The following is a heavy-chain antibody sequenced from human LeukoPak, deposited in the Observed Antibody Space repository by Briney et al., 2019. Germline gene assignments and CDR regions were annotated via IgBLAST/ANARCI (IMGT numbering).Heavy chain of an antibody. J-gene: IGHJ4*02. CDR3: AKDPALLWFGEFQNFFFDY. Sequence: GGSLRLSCAASGFTFSSYGMHWVRQAPGKGLEWVAFIRYDGSNKYYADSVKGRFTISRDNSKNTLYLQMNSLRAEDTAVYYCAKDPALLWFGEFQNFFFDYWGQGTLVAVSS. V-gene: IGHV3-30*02. CDR1: GFTFSSYG. D-gene: IGHD3-10*01. CDR2: IRYDGSNK.